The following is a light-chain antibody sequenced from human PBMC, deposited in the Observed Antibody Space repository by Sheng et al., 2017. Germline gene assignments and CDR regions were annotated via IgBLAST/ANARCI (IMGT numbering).Light chain of an antibody. V-gene: IGKV4-1*01. J-gene: IGKJ2*03. CDR3: QQYYNTPNS. CDR2: WAS. Sequence: DIVMTQSPDSLAVSLGREGHHQLQVQPECLYSSNNKNYLAWYQQKPGQPPKVLIYWASTRESGVPDRISGSGSGTDFTLTISSLQAEDVAVYYCQQYYNTPNSFGQGTKLEIK. CDR1: ECLYSSNNKNY.